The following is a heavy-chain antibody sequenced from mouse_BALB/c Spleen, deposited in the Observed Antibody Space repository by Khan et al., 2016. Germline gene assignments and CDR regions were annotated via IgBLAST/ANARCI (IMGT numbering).Heavy chain of an antibody. D-gene: IGHD1-1*01. J-gene: IGHJ1*01. V-gene: IGHV10S3*01. CDR1: GFTFNTNA. CDR2: IRSKSNNYAT. Sequence: EVQLVETGGGLVQPKGSLKLSCAASGFTFNTNAMNWVRQAPGKGLEWVARIRSKSNNYATYYADSVKDRFTISRDDSQSMLYLQMNNLKTEATAMYYCVRDYYGSSYWYFDVWGAGTTVTVSS. CDR3: VRDYYGSSYWYFDV.